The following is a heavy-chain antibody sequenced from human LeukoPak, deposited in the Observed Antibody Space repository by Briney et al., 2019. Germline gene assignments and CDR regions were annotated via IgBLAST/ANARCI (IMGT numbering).Heavy chain of an antibody. D-gene: IGHD3-3*01. Sequence: ASVKVSCKASGYTFTSYDINWVRQATGQGLEWMGWMNPNSGNTGYAQKFQGRVTIARNTSISTAYMELSSLRSEDTAVYYCARVTTIFGVARRAFDIWGQGTLVTVSS. J-gene: IGHJ3*02. V-gene: IGHV1-8*03. CDR2: MNPNSGNT. CDR1: GYTFTSYD. CDR3: ARVTTIFGVARRAFDI.